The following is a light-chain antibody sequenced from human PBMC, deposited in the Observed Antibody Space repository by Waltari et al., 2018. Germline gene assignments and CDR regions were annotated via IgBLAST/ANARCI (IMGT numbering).Light chain of an antibody. CDR2: GAS. Sequence: QSVAGNYLAWYQQKPGQAPRLLIYGASTRATGIPDRFSGSGSGTDFTLTISRLEPEDFAVYHCQQYGSSHYDSSPFTFGGGTKVEIK. CDR3: QQYGSSHYDSSPFT. CDR1: QSVAGNY. V-gene: IGKV3-20*01. J-gene: IGKJ4*01.